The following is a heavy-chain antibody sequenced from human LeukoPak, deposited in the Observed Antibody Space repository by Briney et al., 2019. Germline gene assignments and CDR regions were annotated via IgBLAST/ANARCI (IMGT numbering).Heavy chain of an antibody. V-gene: IGHV3-73*01. CDR3: FVAEVGY. CDR1: GFNFSGAA. CDR2: IRSKANNYVT. D-gene: IGHD6-19*01. Sequence: GGSLRLPCAASGFNFSGAAMHWARQAPGKGLEWVGRIRSKANNYVTTFAASVKGRFTISRDDGKNTVDLHMNSLKAEDTAVYYCFVAEVGYWGQGTLVTVSS. J-gene: IGHJ4*02.